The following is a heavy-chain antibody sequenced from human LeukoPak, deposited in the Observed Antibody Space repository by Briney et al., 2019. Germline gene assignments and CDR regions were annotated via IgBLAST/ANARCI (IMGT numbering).Heavy chain of an antibody. Sequence: SETLSLTCTVSGGSISSSSYYWDWIRQPPGKGLEWIGSIYYSGSTYYNPSLKSRVTISVDTSKNQFSLKLSSVTAADTAVYYCARENCSGGSCYALLFDHYYYYYMDVWGKGTTVTVSS. CDR2: IYYSGST. CDR3: ARENCSGGSCYALLFDHYYYYYMDV. V-gene: IGHV4-39*07. D-gene: IGHD2-15*01. J-gene: IGHJ6*03. CDR1: GGSISSSSYY.